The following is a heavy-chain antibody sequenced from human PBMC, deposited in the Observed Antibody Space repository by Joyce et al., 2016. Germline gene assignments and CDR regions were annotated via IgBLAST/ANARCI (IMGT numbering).Heavy chain of an antibody. CDR2: ITPVFVTP. CDR1: GGSFGAQT. V-gene: IGHV1-69*14. D-gene: IGHD2-2*01. J-gene: IGHJ3*01. CDR3: ASGVAGYCSSSTCPRPLDV. Sequence: QVHLVQSGAEVKMPGSSVKVSCTASGGSFGAQTFNWVRHTPGQGLEWMGGITPVFVTPHYAQKFQGTVSITADTGTSTVFMEVRSLTSDDTAMYYCASGVAGYCSSSTCPRPLDVWGQGTMVIVS.